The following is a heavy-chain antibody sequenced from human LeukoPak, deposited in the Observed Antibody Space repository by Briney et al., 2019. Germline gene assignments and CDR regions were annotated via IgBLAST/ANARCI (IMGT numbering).Heavy chain of an antibody. J-gene: IGHJ4*02. CDR3: ARHGTISSESYFDY. D-gene: IGHD1-14*01. CDR1: GVSISSYY. CDR2: IHNSGRT. V-gene: IGHV4-59*08. Sequence: SETLSLTCTVSGVSISSYYWSWIRQPPGKGLEWIGYIHNSGRTNYNPSLKSRVTGFVDTSKNQVSLRLSSVTAADTAVYYCARHGTISSESYFDYWGQGALVTVSS.